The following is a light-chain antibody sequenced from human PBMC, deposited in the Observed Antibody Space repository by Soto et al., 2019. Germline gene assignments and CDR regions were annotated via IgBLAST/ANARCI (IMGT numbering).Light chain of an antibody. V-gene: IGKV1-39*01. J-gene: IGKJ1*01. Sequence: DFQMTQFPSSPSASVGDIITITHRSRQSISTHVNWYQQRPGKAPKVLMYGAVSLQSGVPSRCSGHGSGTDFTLTIIGVQPEEFAICWCQQAYSVPWTFGQGTKVEAK. CDR2: GAV. CDR3: QQAYSVPWT. CDR1: QSISTH.